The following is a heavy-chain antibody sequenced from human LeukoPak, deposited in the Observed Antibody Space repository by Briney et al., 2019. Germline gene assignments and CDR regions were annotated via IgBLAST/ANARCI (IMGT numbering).Heavy chain of an antibody. J-gene: IGHJ4*02. CDR3: ARDLCSSTSCYGSMGLD. D-gene: IGHD2-2*01. V-gene: IGHV3-21*01. CDR2: ISSSGSYI. CDR1: GFTFSSYS. Sequence: PGGSLRLSCAASGFTFSSYSMNWVRQAPGKGLEWVSSISSSGSYIYYADSVKGRFTISRDNAKNSLYLQMNSLRAEDTAVYYCARDLCSSTSCYGSMGLDWGQGTLVTVSS.